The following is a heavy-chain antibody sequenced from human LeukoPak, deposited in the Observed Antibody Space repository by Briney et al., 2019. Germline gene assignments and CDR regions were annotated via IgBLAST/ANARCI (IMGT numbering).Heavy chain of an antibody. J-gene: IGHJ6*03. D-gene: IGHD2-15*01. CDR3: AKEGVVAYYYYYMDV. CDR2: VSEDGTTK. V-gene: IGHV3-30*04. CDR1: GGIFSNYV. Sequence: GMSLRLSCAVSGGIFSNYVMHWVRQAPGEGLEWVAVVSEDGTTKYYADSVKGRFTISRDNSKNTLYLQMNSLRAEDTAVYYCAKEGVVAYYYYYMDVWGKGTTVTVSS.